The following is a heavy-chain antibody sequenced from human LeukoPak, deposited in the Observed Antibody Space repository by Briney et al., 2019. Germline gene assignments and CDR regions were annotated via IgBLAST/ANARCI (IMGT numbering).Heavy chain of an antibody. CDR2: TYYRSKWYH. Sequence: PSQTLSLTCAISGDSVSSYTANWNWIRQSPSRGLEWLGRTYYRSKWYHDYAVSVKSRITINPDTSKNQFSLKLSSVTAADTAVYYCARVRGYSSSWFEAFDIWGQGTMVTVSS. J-gene: IGHJ3*02. CDR3: ARVRGYSSSWFEAFDI. V-gene: IGHV6-1*01. D-gene: IGHD6-13*01. CDR1: GDSVSSYTAN.